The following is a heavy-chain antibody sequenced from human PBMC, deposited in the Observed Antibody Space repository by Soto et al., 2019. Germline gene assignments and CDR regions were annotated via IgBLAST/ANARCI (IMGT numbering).Heavy chain of an antibody. Sequence: EVQLVESGGGLVKPGGSLRLSCAASGFTFSSYSMNWVRQAPGKGLEWVSSISSSSSYIYYADSVKGRFTISRDNAKNSLYLQMNSLRAEDTAVYYCARVWLDYYYGSGSYSEVAPFDYWGQGTLVTVSS. CDR2: ISSSSSYI. J-gene: IGHJ4*02. D-gene: IGHD3-10*01. CDR1: GFTFSSYS. CDR3: ARVWLDYYYGSGSYSEVAPFDY. V-gene: IGHV3-21*01.